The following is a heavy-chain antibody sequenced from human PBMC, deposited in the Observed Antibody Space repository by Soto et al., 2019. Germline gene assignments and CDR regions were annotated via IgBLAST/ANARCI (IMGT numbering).Heavy chain of an antibody. CDR1: VGSVSSGSYY. CDR3: ALGSGSYGDFQH. Sequence: ETMSITCAVSVGSVSSGSYYWNWIRQPPGKGLEWIGYIYYSGSTNYNTSLKSRVTISVDTSKNQFSLKLSSVTAADTAVYYCALGSGSYGDFQHWGQGTLVTVSS. CDR2: IYYSGST. J-gene: IGHJ1*01. V-gene: IGHV4-61*01. D-gene: IGHD3-10*02.